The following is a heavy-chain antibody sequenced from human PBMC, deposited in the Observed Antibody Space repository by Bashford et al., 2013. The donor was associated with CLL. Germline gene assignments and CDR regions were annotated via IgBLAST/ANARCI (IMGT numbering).Heavy chain of an antibody. Sequence: LRLSLYGLVDSAYSGSYMIGVRQSPGKGLEWLSVIYSGGNTYYADSVKGRFTLSRDNSKNTLSLQMNSLRAEDTAVYYCVRDPTLGYCGGDCYSGQHWG. V-gene: IGHV3-66*01. J-gene: IGHJ1*01. CDR3: VRDPTLGYCGGDCYSGQH. CDR1: DSAYSGSY. D-gene: IGHD2-21*02. CDR2: IYSGGNT.